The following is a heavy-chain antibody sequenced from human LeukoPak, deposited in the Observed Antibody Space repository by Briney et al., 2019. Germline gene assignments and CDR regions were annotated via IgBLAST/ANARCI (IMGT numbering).Heavy chain of an antibody. D-gene: IGHD2-15*01. CDR2: IYPGDSDT. Sequence: PGESLKISCKGSGYNFTNFWIGWVRQMSRKGLEWMGIIYPGDSDTKYSPSLQGQVTISADKSIRTAYLQWSSLRASDTAMYYCARRKVGYCSGGSCYNWFDPWGQGTLVTVSS. V-gene: IGHV5-51*01. CDR1: GYNFTNFW. CDR3: ARRKVGYCSGGSCYNWFDP. J-gene: IGHJ5*02.